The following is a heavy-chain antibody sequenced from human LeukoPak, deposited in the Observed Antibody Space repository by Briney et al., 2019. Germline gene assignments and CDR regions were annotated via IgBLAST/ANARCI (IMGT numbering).Heavy chain of an antibody. CDR2: IYSGGST. Sequence: GGSLRLSCAASGFTVSSNYMSWVRQAPGKGLEWVSVIYSGGSTYYADSVKGRFTISRDNSKNTLYLQMNSLRAEDTAVYYCARDLDGPSQVAPYWGQGTLVTVSS. CDR3: ARDLDGPSQVAPY. J-gene: IGHJ4*02. V-gene: IGHV3-66*01. D-gene: IGHD3-3*01. CDR1: GFTVSSNY.